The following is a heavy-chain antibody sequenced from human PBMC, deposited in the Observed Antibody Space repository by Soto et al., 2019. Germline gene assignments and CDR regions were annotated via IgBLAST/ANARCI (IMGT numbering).Heavy chain of an antibody. D-gene: IGHD2-2*01. V-gene: IGHV1-18*01. CDR1: AYTFTQYG. Sequence: ASVKDSCKTSAYTFTQYGTIRDRRAPGQGPEWMGCFNAYNGNTYCAQKFQGRLTMTTDTSTSTAYMELRSLRSDDTAVYYCAREWCSTTSCYGVDYWGQGTLVPVSS. J-gene: IGHJ4*02. CDR2: FNAYNGNT. CDR3: AREWCSTTSCYGVDY.